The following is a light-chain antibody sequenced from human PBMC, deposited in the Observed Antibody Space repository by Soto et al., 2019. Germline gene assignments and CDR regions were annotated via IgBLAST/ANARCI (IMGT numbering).Light chain of an antibody. CDR1: NRDVGSYNL. CDR3: SSYTTSRTLV. J-gene: IGLJ3*02. CDR2: EVR. Sequence: QSVLTQPASVSGSPGQSITIACTGTNRDVGSYNLVSWYQQRPGEAPKLIISEVRNRPSGISYRFTGSKSGNTASLTISVLQAEDEADYYCSSYTTSRTLVFGGVPKLTVL. V-gene: IGLV2-14*01.